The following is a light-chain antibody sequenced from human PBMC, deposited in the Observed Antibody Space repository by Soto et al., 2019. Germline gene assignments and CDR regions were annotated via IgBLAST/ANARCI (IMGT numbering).Light chain of an antibody. V-gene: IGKV1-5*01. J-gene: IGKJ1*01. Sequence: DIQMTQSPSTLSASVGDRVTITCRASQSISGWLAWYQQKPGKAPKLLIYDASSLESGVPSRFSGSESGTEFTLTISSLQPDDFATYYCQQYNSYGTFGQGTKV. CDR3: QQYNSYGT. CDR1: QSISGW. CDR2: DAS.